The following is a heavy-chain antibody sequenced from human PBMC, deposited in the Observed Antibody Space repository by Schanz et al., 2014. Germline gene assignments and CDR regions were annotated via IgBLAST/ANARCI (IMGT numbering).Heavy chain of an antibody. CDR3: ARDGNQPLDA. V-gene: IGHV1-18*01. Sequence: QVQLVQRGAEVKKMGASVRFSCKARGKKRKRKVISWVRQAPGKRLEWMGWISGYNGKTIYLDNREERISMPTDTATSTAYMELRNLRSADTAVYYCARDGNQPLDAWGQGTLVTVSS. D-gene: IGHD2-2*01. CDR1: GKKRKRKV. CDR2: ISGYNGKT. J-gene: IGHJ5*02.